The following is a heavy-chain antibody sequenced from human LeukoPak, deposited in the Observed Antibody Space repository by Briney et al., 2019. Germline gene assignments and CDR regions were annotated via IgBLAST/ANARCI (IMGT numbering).Heavy chain of an antibody. J-gene: IGHJ4*02. CDR2: IIPIFGTA. CDR3: ARKYCSGGSCYSGFDY. CDR1: GGTFSSYA. D-gene: IGHD2-15*01. V-gene: IGHV1-69*05. Sequence: SVKVSCKASGGTFSSYAINWVRQAPGQGLEWMGGIIPIFGTANYAQKFQGRVTITTDESTSTAYMELSSLRSEDTAVYYCARKYCSGGSCYSGFDYWGQGTLVTVSS.